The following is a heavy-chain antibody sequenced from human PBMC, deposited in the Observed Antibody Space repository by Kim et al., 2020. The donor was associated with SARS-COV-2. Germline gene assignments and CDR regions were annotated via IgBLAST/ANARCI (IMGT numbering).Heavy chain of an antibody. CDR3: ARDPGYSGYDLNWYFDL. Sequence: GGSLRLSCAASGFTFSSYAMHWVRQAPGKGLEWVAVISYDGSNKYYADSVKGRFTISRDNSKNTLYLQMNSLRAEDTAVYYCARDPGYSGYDLNWYFDLWGRGTLVTVSS. CDR2: ISYDGSNK. V-gene: IGHV3-30*04. D-gene: IGHD5-12*01. CDR1: GFTFSSYA. J-gene: IGHJ2*01.